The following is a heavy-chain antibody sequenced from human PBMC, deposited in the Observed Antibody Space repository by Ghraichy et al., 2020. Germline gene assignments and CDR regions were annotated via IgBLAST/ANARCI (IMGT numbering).Heavy chain of an antibody. V-gene: IGHV3-9*01. J-gene: IGHJ3*02. D-gene: IGHD3-16*02. CDR1: GFTFDDYA. Sequence: SLNISCAASGFTFDDYAMHWVRQAPGKGLEWVSGISWNSGSIGYADSVKGRFTISRDNAKNSLYLQMNSLRAEDTALYYCAKGLRVVIVSDAFDIWGQGTMVTVSS. CDR2: ISWNSGSI. CDR3: AKGLRVVIVSDAFDI.